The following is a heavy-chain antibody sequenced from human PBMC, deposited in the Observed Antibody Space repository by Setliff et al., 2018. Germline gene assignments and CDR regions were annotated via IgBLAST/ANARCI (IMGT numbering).Heavy chain of an antibody. CDR2: FYDSRGDT. V-gene: IGHV3-23*03. CDR3: ARENYYVSSGYYYGVDY. CDR1: GFAFSTYA. J-gene: IGHJ4*02. Sequence: GGSLRLSCAASGFAFSTYAVSWVRQAPGKGLEWVSMFYDSRGDTYYADSVKGRFTVSKDNSKNTLSLQMSSLRAEDTAVYYCARENYYVSSGYYYGVDYWGQGTLVTVSS. D-gene: IGHD3-22*01.